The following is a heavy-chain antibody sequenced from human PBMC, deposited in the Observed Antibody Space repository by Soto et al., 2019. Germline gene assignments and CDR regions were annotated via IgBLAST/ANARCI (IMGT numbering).Heavy chain of an antibody. CDR2: IYYSGST. D-gene: IGHD2-15*01. CDR1: GGSISSGGYY. Sequence: PSETLSLTCTVSGGSISSGGYYWSWIRQHPGKGLEWIGYIYYSGSTYYNPSLKSRVTISVDTSKNQFSLKLSSVTAADTAVYYCASWVIGCSGGSCLKRGINWFDPWGQGTLVTVSS. CDR3: ASWVIGCSGGSCLKRGINWFDP. J-gene: IGHJ5*02. V-gene: IGHV4-31*03.